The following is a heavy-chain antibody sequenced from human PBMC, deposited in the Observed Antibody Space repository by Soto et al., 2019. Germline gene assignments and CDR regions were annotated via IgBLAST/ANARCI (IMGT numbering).Heavy chain of an antibody. CDR2: IYYSGST. CDR1: GGSISSGGYY. D-gene: IGHD2-15*01. V-gene: IGHV4-31*03. CDR3: ARGCSGGSCYSGPSP. Sequence: QVQLQESGPGLVKPSQTLSLTCTVSGGSISSGGYYWSWIRQHPGKGLEWIGYIYYSGSTYYNPSLKSRVTISVDTSKNQFALKLSSVTAPDTAVYYCARGCSGGSCYSGPSPWGQGTLVTVSS. J-gene: IGHJ5*02.